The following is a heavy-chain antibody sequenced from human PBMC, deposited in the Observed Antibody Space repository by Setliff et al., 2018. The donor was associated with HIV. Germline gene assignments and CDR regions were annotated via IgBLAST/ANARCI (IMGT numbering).Heavy chain of an antibody. CDR2: INHSGST. J-gene: IGHJ4*02. V-gene: IGHV4-34*01. CDR3: ARGWTLSPHL. CDR1: GGSFSEYY. Sequence: SETLSLTCAVYGGSFSEYYWSWIRQSPGKGLEWIGEINHSGSTHYNPPLKSRATISVDTSKNQFSLKVTSVTAADTAVYYCARGWTLSPHLWGQGALVTVSS.